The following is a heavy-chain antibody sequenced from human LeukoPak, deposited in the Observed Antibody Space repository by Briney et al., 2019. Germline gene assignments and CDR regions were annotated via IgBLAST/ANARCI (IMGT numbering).Heavy chain of an antibody. J-gene: IGHJ4*02. D-gene: IGHD6-13*01. CDR2: ISGSGGST. CDR1: GFTFSSSG. CDR3: AKDSGYSSSWYSHFDY. Sequence: PGGSLRLSCAASGFTFSSSGMSWVRQAPGKGLEWVSAISGSGGSTYYADSVKGRFTISRDNSKNTLYLQMNSLRAEDTAVYYCAKDSGYSSSWYSHFDYWGQGALVTVS. V-gene: IGHV3-23*01.